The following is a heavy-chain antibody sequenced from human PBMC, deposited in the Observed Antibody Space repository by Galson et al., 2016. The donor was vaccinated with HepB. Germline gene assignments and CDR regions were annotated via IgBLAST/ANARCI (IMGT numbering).Heavy chain of an antibody. CDR1: GGSMTGYY. D-gene: IGHD6-19*01. CDR2: IYYSGAT. V-gene: IGHV4-59*01. J-gene: IGHJ4*02. Sequence: ETLSLTCSVSGGSMTGYYWSWTRQPPGKGLEWIGYIYYSGATNYNSSLESRVTISVDTSKNRFSLKLSSVTAADTDAYYCAGGGWSMADWSQGKLVTVSS. CDR3: AGGGWSMAD.